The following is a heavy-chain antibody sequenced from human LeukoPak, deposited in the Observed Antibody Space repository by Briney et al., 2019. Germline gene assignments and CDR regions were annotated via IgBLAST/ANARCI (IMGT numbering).Heavy chain of an antibody. CDR3: ARVQDGHAFDI. V-gene: IGHV1-69*04. CDR2: IIPILGIA. Sequence: VASVKVSGKASGGTFSSYAISWVRQAPGQGLEWMGRIIPILGIANYAQKFQGRVTITADKSTSTAYMELSSLRSEDTAVYYCARVQDGHAFDIWGQGTMVTVSS. CDR1: GGTFSSYA. J-gene: IGHJ3*02. D-gene: IGHD5-24*01.